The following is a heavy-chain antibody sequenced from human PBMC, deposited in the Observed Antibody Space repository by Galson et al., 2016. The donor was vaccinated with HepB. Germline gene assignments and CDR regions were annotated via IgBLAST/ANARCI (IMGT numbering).Heavy chain of an antibody. D-gene: IGHD3-10*01. CDR2: MTGSGSTI. CDR3: AREFYYGSGSFDY. CDR1: GFSFSGYY. Sequence: SLRLSCAASGFSFSGYYMAWIRQTPGKGLEWISYMTGSGSTIYYADSVRGRFTISRDNTKNTLYLQMNSLRAEDTALYYCAREFYYGSGSFDYWGLGTLVSVSS. J-gene: IGHJ4*02. V-gene: IGHV3-11*01.